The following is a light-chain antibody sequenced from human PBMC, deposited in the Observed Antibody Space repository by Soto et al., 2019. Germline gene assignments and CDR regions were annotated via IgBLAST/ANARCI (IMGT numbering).Light chain of an antibody. CDR1: SSDVGGYNY. J-gene: IGLJ2*01. CDR3: RSYTSGSTLV. V-gene: IGLV2-14*01. Sequence: QSALTQPASVSGSPGQSITISCTGTSSDVGGYNYVSWYQQHPGKAPKLMIYEVSNRPSGVSNRFSGSKSGNTASLPISGLQAEDEADYYCRSYTSGSTLVFGGGTKLTVL. CDR2: EVS.